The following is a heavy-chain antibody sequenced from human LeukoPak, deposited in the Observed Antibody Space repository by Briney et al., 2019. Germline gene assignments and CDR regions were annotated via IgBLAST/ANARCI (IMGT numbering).Heavy chain of an antibody. V-gene: IGHV3-9*01. D-gene: IGHD6-19*01. J-gene: IGHJ6*02. CDR3: AKSVYSSGWSYYYYYGMDV. CDR2: ISWNSGSI. CDR1: GFTFDDYA. Sequence: GGSLRLSCAASGFTFDDYAMHWVRQAPGKGLAWVSRISWNSGSIGYADSVKGRFTISRDNAKNSLYLQMNSLRAEDTALYYCAKSVYSSGWSYYYYYGMDVWGQGTTVTVSS.